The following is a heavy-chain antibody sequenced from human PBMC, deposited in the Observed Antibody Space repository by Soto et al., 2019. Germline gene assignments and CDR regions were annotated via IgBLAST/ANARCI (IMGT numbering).Heavy chain of an antibody. CDR3: ARQGSIVVVVAASSDAFDI. J-gene: IGHJ3*02. D-gene: IGHD2-15*01. CDR1: GYTFTSYD. CDR2: ISAYNGNT. Sequence: ASVKVSCKASGYTFTSYDINWVRQAPGQGLEWMGWISAYNGNTNYAQKLQGRVTMTTDTSTSTAYMELRSLRSDDTAVYYCARQGSIVVVVAASSDAFDIWGQGTMVTVSS. V-gene: IGHV1-18*01.